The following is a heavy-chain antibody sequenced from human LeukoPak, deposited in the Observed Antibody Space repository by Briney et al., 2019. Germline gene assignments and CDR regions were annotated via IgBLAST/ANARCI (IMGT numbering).Heavy chain of an antibody. D-gene: IGHD5-12*01. Sequence: SETLSLTCTVSGGSISSYYWSWIRQPPGKGLEWIGYIYTSGSTNYNPSLKSRVTISVDTSKNQFSLKLSSVTAADTAVYYCARTVSGYYFNAWGPGTLVTVSS. J-gene: IGHJ5*02. CDR3: ARTVSGYYFNA. CDR1: GGSISSYY. CDR2: IYTSGST. V-gene: IGHV4-4*09.